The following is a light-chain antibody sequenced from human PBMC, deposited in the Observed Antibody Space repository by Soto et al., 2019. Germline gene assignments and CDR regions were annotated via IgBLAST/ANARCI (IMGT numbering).Light chain of an antibody. CDR3: QTWGTGTVI. CDR1: SGHRTNA. Sequence: QLVLTQPPSASASLGASVKLTCTLSSGHRTNAIAWHQQQPEKGPRYLMIVNTDGSHTKGDGIPDRFSGSSSGAERYLTISSLQSEDEADYYCQTWGTGTVIFGGGTKLTVL. V-gene: IGLV4-69*01. J-gene: IGLJ2*01. CDR2: VNTDGSH.